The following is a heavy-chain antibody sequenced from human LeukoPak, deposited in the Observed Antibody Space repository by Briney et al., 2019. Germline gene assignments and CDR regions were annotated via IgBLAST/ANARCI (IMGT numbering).Heavy chain of an antibody. CDR2: TYYSGST. V-gene: IGHV4-31*03. Sequence: SETLSLTCTVSSGSFTSGGYYWSWIRQHPGKGLEWIGYTYYSGSTYYNPSLKSRVTISVDTSKNQFSLKLTSATAADTAVYYCARGRDSSSWYVHYFDYWGQGTLVTVSS. D-gene: IGHD6-13*01. CDR1: SGSFTSGGYY. J-gene: IGHJ4*02. CDR3: ARGRDSSSWYVHYFDY.